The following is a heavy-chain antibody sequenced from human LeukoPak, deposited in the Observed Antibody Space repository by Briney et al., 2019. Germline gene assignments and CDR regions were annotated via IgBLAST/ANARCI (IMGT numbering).Heavy chain of an antibody. CDR2: MYRSGST. J-gene: IGHJ6*02. Sequence: GGSLRLSCAASGFNVGTNYLSWVRQAPGKGLEWVSVMYRSGSTYYADSVKGRFTISRHNSKNTVYLLMNSLRVEDTAVYYCARDAGHSSSSPLDVWGQGTTVTVSS. V-gene: IGHV3-53*04. D-gene: IGHD6-6*01. CDR1: GFNVGTNY. CDR3: ARDAGHSSSSPLDV.